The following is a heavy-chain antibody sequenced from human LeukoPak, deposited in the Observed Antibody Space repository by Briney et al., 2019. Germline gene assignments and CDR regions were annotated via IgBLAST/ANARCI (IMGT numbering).Heavy chain of an antibody. CDR2: ITGSGGST. CDR3: AISPGITAAGFDY. J-gene: IGHJ4*02. Sequence: PGGSLRLSCAASGFTFNSYAMRWVRQAPGKGLEWVSEITGSGGSTYCADSVTGRFTIFRDNSKNTVHLQMNSLRAEDTAIYYCAISPGITAAGFDYWGQGTLVTVSS. CDR1: GFTFNSYA. V-gene: IGHV3-23*01. D-gene: IGHD6-13*01.